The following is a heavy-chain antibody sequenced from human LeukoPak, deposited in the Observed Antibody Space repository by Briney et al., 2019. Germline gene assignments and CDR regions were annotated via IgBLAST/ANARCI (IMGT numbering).Heavy chain of an antibody. Sequence: GGSLRLSCAASGFTFSSYEMNWVRQAPGKGLEWVSYISSSGSTIYYADSVKGRFTISRDNAKNSLYLQMNSLRAEDTAVYYCARDQAPSFGVGKNWFDPWGQGTLVTVSS. CDR1: GFTFSSYE. CDR3: ARDQAPSFGVGKNWFDP. CDR2: ISSSGSTI. V-gene: IGHV3-48*03. D-gene: IGHD3-3*01. J-gene: IGHJ5*02.